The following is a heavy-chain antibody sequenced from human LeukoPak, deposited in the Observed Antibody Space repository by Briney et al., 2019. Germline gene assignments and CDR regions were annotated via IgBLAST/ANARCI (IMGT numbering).Heavy chain of an antibody. Sequence: GRSLRLSCAASGFTFSSYGTHWVRQAPGKGLEWVAVISYDGSNKYYADSVKGRFTISRDNSKNTLYLQMNSLRAEDTAVYYCARDWVNTFDYWGQGTLVTVSS. J-gene: IGHJ4*02. V-gene: IGHV3-30*03. CDR1: GFTFSSYG. CDR3: ARDWVNTFDY. D-gene: IGHD4-17*01. CDR2: ISYDGSNK.